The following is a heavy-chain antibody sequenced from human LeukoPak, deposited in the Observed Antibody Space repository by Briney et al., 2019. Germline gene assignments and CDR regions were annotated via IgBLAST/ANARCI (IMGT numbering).Heavy chain of an antibody. CDR2: IKSNTDGGTA. Sequence: GGSLRLSYAASGFTFINAWMSWVRQAPGKGLEWVGRIKSNTDGGTADHGTPVKGRFIISRDDSKNTLYLQMNSLKTEDTAVYYCSTVGPSGSHYPLDSWGQGTLVTVSS. V-gene: IGHV3-15*01. J-gene: IGHJ4*02. D-gene: IGHD3-10*01. CDR1: GFTFINAW. CDR3: STVGPSGSHYPLDS.